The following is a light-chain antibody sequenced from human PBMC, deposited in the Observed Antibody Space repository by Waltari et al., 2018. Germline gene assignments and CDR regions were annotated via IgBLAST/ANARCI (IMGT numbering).Light chain of an antibody. CDR2: KAS. CDR1: QSLSNW. J-gene: IGKJ1*01. CDR3: QQYRNLWT. Sequence: DIQMTQSPSTLSASVGDRLTITCRASQSLSNWLAWYQQTPGKATKVLIYKASTLESGVPSRFSGSGSGTEFTLTISSLQPDDFATYYCQQYRNLWTFGQGTKVEIK. V-gene: IGKV1-5*03.